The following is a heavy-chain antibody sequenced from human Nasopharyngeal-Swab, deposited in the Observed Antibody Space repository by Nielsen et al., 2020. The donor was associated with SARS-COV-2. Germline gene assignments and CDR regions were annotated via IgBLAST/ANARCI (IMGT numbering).Heavy chain of an antibody. CDR2: IYYSGST. Sequence: GSLRLSCTVSGGSVSSGSYYWSWILQPPGKGLEWIGYIYYSGSTNYNPSLKSRVTISVDTSKNQFSLKLSSVTAADTAVYYCARGDYYDSTFDYWGQGTLVTVSS. D-gene: IGHD3-22*01. V-gene: IGHV4-61*01. CDR3: ARGDYYDSTFDY. J-gene: IGHJ4*02. CDR1: GGSVSSGSYY.